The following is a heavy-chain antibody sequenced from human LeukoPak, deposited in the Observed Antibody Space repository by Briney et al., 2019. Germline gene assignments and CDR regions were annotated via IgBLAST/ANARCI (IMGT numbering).Heavy chain of an antibody. CDR2: ISSSSSYI. J-gene: IGHJ3*02. V-gene: IGHV3-21*01. CDR3: ARGVTTVVTPHDAFDI. Sequence: GGSLRLSCAASGFTFSSYSMNWVRQAPGKGLEWVSSISSSSSYIYYADSVKGRFTIPRDNAKNSLYLQMNSLRAEDTAVYYCARGVTTVVTPHDAFDIWGQGTMVTVSS. CDR1: GFTFSSYS. D-gene: IGHD4-23*01.